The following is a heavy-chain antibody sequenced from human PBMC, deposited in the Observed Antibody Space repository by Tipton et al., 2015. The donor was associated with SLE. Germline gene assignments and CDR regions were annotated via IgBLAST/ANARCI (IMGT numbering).Heavy chain of an antibody. J-gene: IGHJ2*01. CDR3: ARYLGPEWMATKRGYFDL. D-gene: IGHD5-24*01. CDR2: IYYSGST. Sequence: TLSLTCTVSGGSISSSSYYWGWIRQPPGKGLEWIGSIYYSGSTYYNPSLKSRVTISVDTSKNQFSLKLSSVTAADTAVYYCARYLGPEWMATKRGYFDLWGRGTLVSVSS. V-gene: IGHV4-39*01. CDR1: GGSISSSSYY.